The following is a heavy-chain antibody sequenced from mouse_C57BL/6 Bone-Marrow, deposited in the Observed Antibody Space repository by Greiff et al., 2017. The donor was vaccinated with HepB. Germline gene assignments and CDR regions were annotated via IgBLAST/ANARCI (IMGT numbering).Heavy chain of an antibody. CDR1: GYTFTSYG. D-gene: IGHD1-1*01. CDR3: ARRYYGSSYDAMDY. Sequence: VQLQQSGAELARPGASVKLSCKASGYTFTSYGISWVKQRTGQGLEWIGEIYPRSGNTYYNEKFKGKATLTADKSSSTAYMELRSLTSEDSAVYFCARRYYGSSYDAMDYWGQGTSVTVSS. J-gene: IGHJ4*01. CDR2: IYPRSGNT. V-gene: IGHV1-81*01.